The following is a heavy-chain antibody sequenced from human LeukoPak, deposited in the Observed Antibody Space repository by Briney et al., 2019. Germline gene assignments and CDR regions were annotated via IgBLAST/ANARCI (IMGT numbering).Heavy chain of an antibody. D-gene: IGHD4-11*01. CDR3: ARTEYDYNNYAYYYGMDV. V-gene: IGHV4-59*08. Sequence: SETLSLTCTVSGGSIRSYYWSWIRQPPGKGLEWIGYIYYSGSTNYNPSLKSRVTISVDTSKNQFSLKLNSVTDTDTAMYYRARTEYDYNNYAYYYGMDVWGQGTTVTVSS. CDR2: IYYSGST. CDR1: GGSIRSYY. J-gene: IGHJ6*02.